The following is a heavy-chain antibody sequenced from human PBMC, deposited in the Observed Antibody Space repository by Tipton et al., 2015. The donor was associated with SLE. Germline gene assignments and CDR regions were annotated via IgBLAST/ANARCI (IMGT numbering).Heavy chain of an antibody. J-gene: IGHJ4*01. V-gene: IGHV4-61*09. CDR2: IFIRGST. Sequence: TLSLTCTVSGGSISSGSYYWTWILQPAGKSLEWIGHIFIRGSTKCTPTLQSLVTISVDTSKNQFSLKLSSVTAADTAVYYCVRGAKERITLVRVRHYYLDSWGQGRLVTVSS. CDR3: VRGAKERITLVRVRHYYLDS. CDR1: GGSISSGSYY. D-gene: IGHD3-10*01.